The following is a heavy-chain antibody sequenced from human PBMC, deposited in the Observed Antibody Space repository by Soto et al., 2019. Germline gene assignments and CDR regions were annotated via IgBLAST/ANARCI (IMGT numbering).Heavy chain of an antibody. CDR2: ITGGGGGT. V-gene: IGHV3-23*01. Sequence: EVQLLESGGGLVQPGGSLRLSCAASGFTFSSYAMSWVRQAPGKGLEWVSAITGGGGGTYYANSVKGRFTISRDNSKNTLYLQLNSLRAEDTAVYYCAKDSNGDYCDRGGYYRHRDDYWGQGTLVTVSS. J-gene: IGHJ4*02. CDR3: AKDSNGDYCDRGGYYRHRDDY. CDR1: GFTFSSYA. D-gene: IGHD3-22*01.